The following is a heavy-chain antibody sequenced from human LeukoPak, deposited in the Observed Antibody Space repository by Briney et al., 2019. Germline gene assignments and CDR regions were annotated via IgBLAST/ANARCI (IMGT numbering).Heavy chain of an antibody. D-gene: IGHD3-16*01. CDR2: LYNDAFGSTT. CDR3: ARELGGGGLHYFDY. V-gene: IGHV3-53*01. J-gene: IGHJ4*02. CDR1: GLTLSNAW. Sequence: GGSLRLSCAASGLTLSNAWMSWVRQAPGKGLEWVSTLYNDAFGSTTYYADSVTGRFTISRDNSQNTLFLQMSSLTAEDTAMYYCARELGGGGLHYFDYWGRGTLVTVSS.